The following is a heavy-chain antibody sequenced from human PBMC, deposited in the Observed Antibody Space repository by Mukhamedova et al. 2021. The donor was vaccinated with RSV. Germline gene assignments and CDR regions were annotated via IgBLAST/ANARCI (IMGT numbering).Heavy chain of an antibody. CDR1: TFRSIT. CDR3: VNDWQWLFDY. D-gene: IGHD6-19*01. CDR2: ISSKGDII. J-gene: IGHJ4*02. Sequence: TFRSITMHWVRQAPGKGLEYVSSISSKGDIIYYADSLEGRFTISRDNSKNTLYLQMSSLRTDDTAVYYCVNDWQWLFDYWGQGAL. V-gene: IGHV3-64D*09.